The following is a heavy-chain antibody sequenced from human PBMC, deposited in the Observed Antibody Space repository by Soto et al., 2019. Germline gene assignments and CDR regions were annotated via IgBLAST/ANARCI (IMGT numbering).Heavy chain of an antibody. Sequence: QVQLVQSGAEVKKPGASVKVSCKASGYTFTSYGISWVRQAPGQGLEWMGWISAYNGNTNYAQKLQGRVTMTTDTSTRTDYMELRSMRSDDTAVYYCARSGGYMTTGYYYYMDVWGKGTTVTVSS. D-gene: IGHD5-18*01. V-gene: IGHV1-18*01. CDR2: ISAYNGNT. J-gene: IGHJ6*03. CDR3: ARSGGYMTTGYYYYMDV. CDR1: GYTFTSYG.